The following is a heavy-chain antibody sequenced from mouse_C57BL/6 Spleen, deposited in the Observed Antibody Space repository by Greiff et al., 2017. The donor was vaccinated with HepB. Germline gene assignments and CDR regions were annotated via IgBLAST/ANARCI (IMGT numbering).Heavy chain of an antibody. Sequence: QVQLQQPGAELVMPGASVKLSCKASGYTFTSYWMHWVKQRPGQGLEWIGEIDPSDSYTNYNQKFKGKSTLTVDKSSSTAYMQLSSLTSEDSAVYYCARFDYGSSYGYFDDWGQGTTLTVSS. CDR1: GYTFTSYW. CDR3: ARFDYGSSYGYFDD. CDR2: IDPSDSYT. D-gene: IGHD1-1*01. V-gene: IGHV1-69*01. J-gene: IGHJ2*01.